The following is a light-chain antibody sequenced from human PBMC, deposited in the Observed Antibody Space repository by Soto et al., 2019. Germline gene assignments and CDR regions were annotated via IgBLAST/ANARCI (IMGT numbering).Light chain of an antibody. J-gene: IGKJ2*01. CDR1: QSLVHSDGITY. CDR2: KVS. CDR3: ILATQYS. V-gene: IGKV2-24*01. Sequence: EIVLTQTPLSSPVTLGQPASISCRSSQSLVHSDGITYLSWLHERPGQPPRLLIYKVSNRFSGVPDRFSGSGAGTDFTLKISGVEAEDVGVYCILATQYSIGQGTNLEIK.